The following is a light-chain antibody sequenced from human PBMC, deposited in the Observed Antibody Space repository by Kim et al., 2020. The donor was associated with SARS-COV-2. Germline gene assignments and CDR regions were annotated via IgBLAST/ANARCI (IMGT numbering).Light chain of an antibody. CDR2: GAS. V-gene: IGKV3-20*01. Sequence: SPVERTTLTCRPSQSVSSSYLAWYQQKPGQAPRLLIYGASSRATGIPYRFSGSGSLTDFTLTISRLEPEDFAVYYCQQYGSSPRTFGQGTKVDIK. J-gene: IGKJ1*01. CDR1: QSVSSSY. CDR3: QQYGSSPRT.